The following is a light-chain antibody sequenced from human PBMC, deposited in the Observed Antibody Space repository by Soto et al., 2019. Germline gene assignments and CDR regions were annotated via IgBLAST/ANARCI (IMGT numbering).Light chain of an antibody. CDR3: QQYNSCPLS. Sequence: DIQMTQSPSTLSASVGDRVTITCRASQSISSWLAWYQQKPGKAPKLLIYKASSLESGVPSRFSGSGSGTEFTLTISSLQPDEFATYYCQQYNSCPLSFGGGTKVEIK. J-gene: IGKJ4*01. CDR2: KAS. CDR1: QSISSW. V-gene: IGKV1-5*03.